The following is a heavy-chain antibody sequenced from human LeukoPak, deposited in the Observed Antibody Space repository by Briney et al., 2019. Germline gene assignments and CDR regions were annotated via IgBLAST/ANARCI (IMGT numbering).Heavy chain of an antibody. CDR3: ARVLRDYYFDS. V-gene: IGHV3-21*01. J-gene: IGHJ4*02. Sequence: PGGSLRLSCVASGFSFSNYNMNWVRQAPGKGLEWVSSITSSSTYIYHADSVKGRFTISRDNAKNSVYLQMSSLRVEDTALYYCARVLRDYYFDSWGQGTLGSVSS. CDR2: ITSSSTYI. CDR1: GFSFSNYN. D-gene: IGHD2-15*01.